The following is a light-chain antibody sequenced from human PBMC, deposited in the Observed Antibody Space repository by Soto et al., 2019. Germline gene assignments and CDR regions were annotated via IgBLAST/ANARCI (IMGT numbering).Light chain of an antibody. CDR1: TGTVTSGHF. J-gene: IGLJ3*02. Sequence: QAVVTQGASLTVSPGGTVTLTCGSSTGTVTSGHFPYWFQQKPGQAPRTLIYDTSDKHSWTPARFSGSLLGGKAALTLSGAQPEDEAEYYCLLFFGDIRGVFGGGTKLTVL. CDR2: DTS. V-gene: IGLV7-46*01. CDR3: LLFFGDIRGV.